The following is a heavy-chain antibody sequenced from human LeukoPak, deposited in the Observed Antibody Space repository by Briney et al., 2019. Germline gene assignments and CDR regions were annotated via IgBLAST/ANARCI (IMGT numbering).Heavy chain of an antibody. V-gene: IGHV3-66*01. Sequence: GGSLRLPFAASGFPVSSTYMSWVGQAPGKGRDWFSVIYSGGSTYYAPSVKGRFTIYRDNTKNRLYLQMNSLRAEDTAVYHCACANEGMVINYSGQGTLVTVSS. J-gene: IGHJ4*02. CDR1: GFPVSSTY. CDR3: ACANEGMVINY. D-gene: IGHD3-3*01. CDR2: IYSGGST.